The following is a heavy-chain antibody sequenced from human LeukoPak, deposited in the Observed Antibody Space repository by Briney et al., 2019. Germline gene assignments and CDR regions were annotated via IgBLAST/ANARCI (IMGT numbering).Heavy chain of an antibody. CDR3: ARRGYCISSSCSLDY. J-gene: IGHJ4*02. D-gene: IGHD2-2*01. CDR2: INPNGVGA. CDR1: GYTFANYY. Sequence: GASVKVSCKASGYTFANYYIHWVQQAPEEGLEWMGIINPNGVGASYAQKFQGRVTLTRDTSTSTVYMDLSSLRSEDTAVYYCARRGYCISSSCSLDYWGQGALVTVSS. V-gene: IGHV1-46*01.